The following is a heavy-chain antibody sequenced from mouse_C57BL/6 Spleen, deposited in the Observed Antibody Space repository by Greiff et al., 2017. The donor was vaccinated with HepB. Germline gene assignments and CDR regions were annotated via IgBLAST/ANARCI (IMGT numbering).Heavy chain of an antibody. V-gene: IGHV1-39*01. CDR3: ARANDYDGPYYAMDY. J-gene: IGHJ4*01. D-gene: IGHD2-4*01. CDR1: GYSFTDYN. Sequence: VQLQQSGPELVKPGASVKISCKASGYSFTDYNMNWVKQSHGKSLEWIGVINPNYGTTSYNQKFKGKATLTVDPSSSTASMQLNSLTSEDSAVYYCARANDYDGPYYAMDYWGQGTSVTVSS. CDR2: INPNYGTT.